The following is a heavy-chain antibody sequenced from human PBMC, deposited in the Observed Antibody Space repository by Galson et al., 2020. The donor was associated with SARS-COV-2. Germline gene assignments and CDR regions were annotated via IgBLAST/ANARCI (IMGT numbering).Heavy chain of an antibody. CDR1: GFTFSSYG. Sequence: GGSLRLSCAASGFTFSSYGMHWVRQAPGKGLEWVALIRYDGSNKYYADSVKGRFTISRDNTKNTLYLQMKSLSAEDPAVYYCAKDVKDRSSGGFLCYWGQGTLVTVSS. CDR2: IRYDGSNK. D-gene: IGHD6-19*01. V-gene: IGHV3-30*02. J-gene: IGHJ4*02. CDR3: AKDVKDRSSGGFLCY.